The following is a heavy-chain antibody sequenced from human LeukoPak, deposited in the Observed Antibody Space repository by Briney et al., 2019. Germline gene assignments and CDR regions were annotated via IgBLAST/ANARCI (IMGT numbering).Heavy chain of an antibody. Sequence: PSETLSLTCTVSGDSISIYYWSWIRQPPGKGLEWIGYIYYSGSPNYNPSLKSRVTISVDTSKNQFSLKLSSVTAADTAVYYCARDRSGWYWFDYWGQGTLVTVSS. CDR2: IYYSGSP. D-gene: IGHD6-19*01. J-gene: IGHJ4*02. CDR1: GDSISIYY. CDR3: ARDRSGWYWFDY. V-gene: IGHV4-59*01.